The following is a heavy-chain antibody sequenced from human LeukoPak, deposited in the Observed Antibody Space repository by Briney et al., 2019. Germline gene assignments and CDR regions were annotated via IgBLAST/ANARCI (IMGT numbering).Heavy chain of an antibody. CDR3: AKGSVAGTRDNWFDP. J-gene: IGHJ5*02. D-gene: IGHD6-19*01. V-gene: IGHV3-23*01. Sequence: GGSLRLSCAASGFTFSSYAMSWVRQAPGKGLEWVGAISGSGGSTYYADSAKGGFTIPKNNAKNSLYLQMNSLRAEDTALYYCAKGSVAGTRDNWFDPWGQGTLVTVPS. CDR2: ISGSGGST. CDR1: GFTFSSYA.